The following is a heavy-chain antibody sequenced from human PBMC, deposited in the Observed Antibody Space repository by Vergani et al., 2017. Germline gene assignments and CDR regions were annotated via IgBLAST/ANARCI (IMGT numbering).Heavy chain of an antibody. J-gene: IGHJ4*02. CDR3: VWGRGPKCSGGSCYPL. D-gene: IGHD2-15*01. CDR2: ISGSGGST. Sequence: EVQVVETGGGLVQPGGSLRLSCAASGFTFSSYAMSWVRQAPGKGLEWVSAISGSGGSTYYADSVKGRFTISRDNSKNTLYLQMNSLRAEDTAVYYCVWGRGPKCSGGSCYPLWGQGTLVTVSS. CDR1: GFTFSSYA. V-gene: IGHV3-23*04.